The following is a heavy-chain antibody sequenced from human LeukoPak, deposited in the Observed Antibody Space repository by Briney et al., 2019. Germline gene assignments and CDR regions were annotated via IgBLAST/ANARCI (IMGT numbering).Heavy chain of an antibody. CDR3: ARGGHSSGYYSYYYYYGMDV. CDR1: GGSFSGYY. Sequence: PSETLSLTCAVYGGSFSGYYWSWIRQPPGKGLEWIGEINHSGSTNYNPSLKSRVTISVDTSKNQFSLKLSSVTAADTAVYYCARGGHSSGYYSYYYYYGMDVWGQGTTVTVSS. V-gene: IGHV4-34*01. J-gene: IGHJ6*02. CDR2: INHSGST. D-gene: IGHD3-22*01.